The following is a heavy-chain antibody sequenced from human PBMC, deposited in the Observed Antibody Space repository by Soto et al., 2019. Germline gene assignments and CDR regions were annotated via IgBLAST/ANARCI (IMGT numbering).Heavy chain of an antibody. Sequence: QVQLVQSGGGVVQPGRSLRLSCATSGFTFSNYGMHWVRQAPGKGLEWVAFIWYDGSKTYYADSVKGRFTISRDDSKNTLYLQMSSLRAEDAAVYYCARWLHHRFDYWVQGTLVTVSS. D-gene: IGHD5-12*01. V-gene: IGHV3-33*01. CDR1: GFTFSNYG. J-gene: IGHJ4*02. CDR3: ARWLHHRFDY. CDR2: IWYDGSKT.